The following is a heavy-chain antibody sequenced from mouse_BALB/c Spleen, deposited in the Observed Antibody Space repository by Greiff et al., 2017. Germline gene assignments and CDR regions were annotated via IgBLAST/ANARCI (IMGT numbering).Heavy chain of an antibody. CDR3: ARHYYGSSPWFAY. CDR2: ISSGGGST. Sequence: EVQRVESGGGLVKPGGSLKLSCAASGFAFSSYDMSWVRQTPEKRLEWVAYISSGGGSTYYPDTVKGRFTISRDNAKNTLYLQMSSLKSEDTAMYYCARHYYGSSPWFAYWGQGTLVTVSA. CDR1: GFAFSSYD. J-gene: IGHJ3*01. D-gene: IGHD1-1*01. V-gene: IGHV5-12-1*01.